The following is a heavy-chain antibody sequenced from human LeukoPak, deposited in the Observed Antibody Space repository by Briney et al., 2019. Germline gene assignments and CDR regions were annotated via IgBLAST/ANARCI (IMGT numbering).Heavy chain of an antibody. CDR3: ASSGYCSGGSCYSDAFDI. Sequence: GESLKLSCKGSGYSFTSYWIGWVRQMPGKGLEWMGIIYPGDSDTRYSPSFQGQVTISADKSISTAYLQWSSLQASDTAMYYCASSGYCSGGSCYSDAFDIWGQGTMVTVSS. CDR2: IYPGDSDT. D-gene: IGHD2-15*01. CDR1: GYSFTSYW. V-gene: IGHV5-51*03. J-gene: IGHJ3*02.